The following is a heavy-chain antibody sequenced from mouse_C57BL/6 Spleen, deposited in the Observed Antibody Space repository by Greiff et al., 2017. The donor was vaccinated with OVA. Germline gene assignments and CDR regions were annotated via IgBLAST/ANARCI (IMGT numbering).Heavy chain of an antibody. D-gene: IGHD2-5*01. CDR2: ISDGGSYT. J-gene: IGHJ3*01. CDR1: GFTFSSYA. CDR3: ARDRGLYSNYVAY. V-gene: IGHV5-4*01. Sequence: EVKLQESGGGLVKPGGSLKLSCAASGFTFSSYAMSWVRQTPEKRLEWVATISDGGSYTYYPDNVKGRFTISRDNAKNNLYLQMSHLKSEDTAMYYCARDRGLYSNYVAYWGQGTLVTVSA.